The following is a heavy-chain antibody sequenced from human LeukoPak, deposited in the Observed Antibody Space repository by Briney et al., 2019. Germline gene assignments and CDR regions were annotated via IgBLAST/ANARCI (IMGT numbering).Heavy chain of an antibody. CDR3: ARWGIPEYYYDSSGLRLGAFDI. D-gene: IGHD3-22*01. J-gene: IGHJ3*02. Sequence: SETLSLTCTVSGGSISSSSYYWGWIRQPPGKGLQWIGTIYHSGSTYYNPSLKSRVTISVDTSKNQFSLKLSSVTAADTAVYYCARWGIPEYYYDSSGLRLGAFDIWGQGTMVTVSS. V-gene: IGHV4-39*07. CDR2: IYHSGST. CDR1: GGSISSSSYY.